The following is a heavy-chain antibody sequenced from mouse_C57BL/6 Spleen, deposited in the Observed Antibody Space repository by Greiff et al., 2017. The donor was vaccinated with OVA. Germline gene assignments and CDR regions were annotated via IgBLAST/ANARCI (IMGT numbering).Heavy chain of an antibody. D-gene: IGHD2-5*01. J-gene: IGHJ1*03. CDR1: GFTFTDYY. Sequence: EVKLMESGGGLVQPGGSLSLSCAASGFTFTDYYMSWVRQPPGKALEWLGFIRNKANGYTTEYSASVKGRFTISRDNSQSILYLQMNALRAEDSATYYCARYYYSNYVDVWGTGTTVTVSS. CDR3: ARYYYSNYVDV. V-gene: IGHV7-3*01. CDR2: IRNKANGYTT.